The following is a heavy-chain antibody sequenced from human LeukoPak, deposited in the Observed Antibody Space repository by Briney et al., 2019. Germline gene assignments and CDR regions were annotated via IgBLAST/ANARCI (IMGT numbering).Heavy chain of an antibody. CDR2: ISYSGSSI. CDR1: GFTFSSYD. D-gene: IGHD6-13*01. J-gene: IGHJ4*02. V-gene: IGHV3-48*03. Sequence: GGSLRLSCAASGFTFSSYDMNWVRQAPGKGLEWVSYISYSGSSIYYADSVKGRFTIYRDNAKNSLYLQMNSLRAEDTAVYYCARVDYSSSWEIDYWGQGTLVTVS. CDR3: ARVDYSSSWEIDY.